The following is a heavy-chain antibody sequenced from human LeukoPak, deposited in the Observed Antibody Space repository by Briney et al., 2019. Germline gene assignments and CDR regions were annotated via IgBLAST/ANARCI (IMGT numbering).Heavy chain of an antibody. V-gene: IGHV6-1*01. CDR3: ARDLGTTGWHTFDY. CDR2: TYYRSKWYN. J-gene: IGHJ4*02. Sequence: SQTPSLTCVVSGDSVSVRNGAWNWIRQSPSRGLEWLGRTYYRSKWYNDYAESMEGRMTISQDTSKNQYSLHLNSVTPDDTAVYYCARDLGTTGWHTFDYWGQGTLVTVSS. CDR1: GDSVSVRNGA. D-gene: IGHD6-19*01.